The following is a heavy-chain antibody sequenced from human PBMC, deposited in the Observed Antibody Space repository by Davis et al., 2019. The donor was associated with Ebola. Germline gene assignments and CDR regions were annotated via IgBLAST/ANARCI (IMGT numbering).Heavy chain of an antibody. J-gene: IGHJ3*01. CDR2: LSDTGRT. CDR3: ARRALFRAFDL. V-gene: IGHV4-61*03. CDR1: GASVSTPDHF. Sequence: PGGSLRLSCTVAGASVSTPDHFWSWIRQPPGKGLEWIGSLSDTGRTNYNPSLESRVTISLDTSANHLSLNVYSVTAADTAVYYCARRALFRAFDLWGQGTVVIVSS.